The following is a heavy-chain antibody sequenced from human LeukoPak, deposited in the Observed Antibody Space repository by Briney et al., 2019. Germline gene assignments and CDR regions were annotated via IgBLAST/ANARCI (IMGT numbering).Heavy chain of an antibody. V-gene: IGHV3-23*01. Sequence: GGSLRLSCAASGFTFSSYAMSWVRQAPGKGLEWVSAISGSGGSTYYADSVKGRFTISRDNSKNTLYLQMNSLRAEDTAVYYCAKFRGSSRWYYSFDYWGQGTLVTVSS. J-gene: IGHJ4*02. CDR1: GFTFSSYA. CDR2: ISGSGGST. CDR3: AKFRGSSRWYYSFDY. D-gene: IGHD6-13*01.